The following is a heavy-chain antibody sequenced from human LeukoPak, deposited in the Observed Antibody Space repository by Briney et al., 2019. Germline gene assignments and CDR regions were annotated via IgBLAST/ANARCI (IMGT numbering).Heavy chain of an antibody. D-gene: IGHD3-10*01. CDR3: ARVLTMVRGAFNWFDP. Sequence: GASVKVSFQASGYTFSSYGISWVGQAPGQGLEWIGWISAYNGNTNYAQKLQGRVTMTTDTSTSTAYMELRSLRSDDTAVYYCARVLTMVRGAFNWFDPWGQGTLVTVSS. CDR1: GYTFSSYG. CDR2: ISAYNGNT. V-gene: IGHV1-18*01. J-gene: IGHJ5*02.